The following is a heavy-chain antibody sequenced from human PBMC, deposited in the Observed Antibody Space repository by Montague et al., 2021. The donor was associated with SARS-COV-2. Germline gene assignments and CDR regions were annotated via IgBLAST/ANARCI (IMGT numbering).Heavy chain of an antibody. V-gene: IGHV3-21*01. CDR3: ARDGRHH. D-gene: IGHD2-15*01. CDR2: NSSSSSYI. CDR1: GFTFSRYS. Sequence: SLRLSCAASGFTFSRYSMNWVRQDPGKGLEWVSSNSSSSSYIYYTDSLKGRFTISRDNAKNSLYLQMNSLRAEDTAVYYCARDGRHHWGQGTLVTVSS. J-gene: IGHJ5*02.